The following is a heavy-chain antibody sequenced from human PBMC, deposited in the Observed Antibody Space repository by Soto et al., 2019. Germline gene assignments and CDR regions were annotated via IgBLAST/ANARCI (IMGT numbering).Heavy chain of an antibody. CDR3: ATVDNNYGSVF. CDR1: GSTFSNYG. D-gene: IGHD3-10*01. V-gene: IGHV3-33*01. Sequence: QVQLVESGGGVVQPGTSLRLSCAASGSTFSNYGMHWVRQAPGKGLEWVAVVWYDGTTKFYPDSVKGRFTISRDNSNNGLYLQMNSLRGEYTAVYYCATVDNNYGSVFWGQGTLVTVSS. J-gene: IGHJ4*02. CDR2: VWYDGTTK.